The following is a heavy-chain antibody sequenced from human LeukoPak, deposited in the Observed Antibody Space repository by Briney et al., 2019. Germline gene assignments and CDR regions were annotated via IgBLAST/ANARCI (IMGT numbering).Heavy chain of an antibody. CDR3: ARDPVVVVPAAINYMDV. CDR2: IRFDGTSE. Sequence: GGSLRLSCAASGFTFSNFGMHWVRQAPGKGLEWVAFIRFDGTSEFYADSVKGRFTISRDNAKNSLYLQMNSLRAEDTAVYYCARDPVVVVPAAINYMDVWGKGTTVTVSS. CDR1: GFTFSNFG. V-gene: IGHV3-30*02. D-gene: IGHD2-2*01. J-gene: IGHJ6*03.